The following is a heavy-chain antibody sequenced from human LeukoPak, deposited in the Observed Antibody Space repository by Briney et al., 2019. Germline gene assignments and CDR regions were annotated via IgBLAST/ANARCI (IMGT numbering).Heavy chain of an antibody. V-gene: IGHV1-18*01. J-gene: IGHJ4*02. CDR1: GYTLTSYG. Sequence: ASVKVSCKASGYTLTSYGISWVRQAPGQGLEWMGWISAYNGNTNYAQKLQGRVTMTTDTSTSTAYMELSSLRSEDTAVYYCARSYCSSTSCYTGFDYWGQGTLVTVSS. CDR3: ARSYCSSTSCYTGFDY. D-gene: IGHD2-2*02. CDR2: ISAYNGNT.